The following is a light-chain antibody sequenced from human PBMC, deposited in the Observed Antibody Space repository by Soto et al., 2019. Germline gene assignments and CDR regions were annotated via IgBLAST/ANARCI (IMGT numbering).Light chain of an antibody. CDR1: SSCVGGYNY. CDR3: CSYAGSYTLV. CDR2: DVN. Sequence: SARNRPRSVSCAALQSVTISCTGTSSCVGGYNYVSWYQQHPGKAPKLMIYDVNKRPSGVPDRFSGSKSGNTASLTISGLQAEDEADYYCCSYAGSYTLVFGTGTKVTVL. V-gene: IGLV2-11*01. J-gene: IGLJ1*01.